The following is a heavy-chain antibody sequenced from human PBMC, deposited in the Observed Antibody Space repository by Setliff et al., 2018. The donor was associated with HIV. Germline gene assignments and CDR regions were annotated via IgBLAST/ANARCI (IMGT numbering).Heavy chain of an antibody. CDR2: IYYSGST. Sequence: WETLSLTCTVSGGSISSHYWSWIRQPPGKGLEWIGTIYYSGSTNYNPSLKTRVTISVDTPKNQFSLKLSSVTAADTAVYYCARDRRCCCTSCYSGGDYMDVWGKGTTVTGSS. D-gene: IGHD2-2*02. V-gene: IGHV4-59*11. CDR3: ARDRRCCCTSCYSGGDYMDV. CDR1: GGSISSHY. J-gene: IGHJ6*03.